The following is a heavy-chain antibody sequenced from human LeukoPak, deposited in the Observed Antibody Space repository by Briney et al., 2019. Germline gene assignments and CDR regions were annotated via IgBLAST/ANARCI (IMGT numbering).Heavy chain of an antibody. D-gene: IGHD3-3*01. CDR2: IYSGGST. CDR1: GFTVSSNY. CDR3: AREAYYDFWSGYHTVNWFDP. J-gene: IGHJ5*02. Sequence: PGGPLRLSCAASGFTVSSNYMSWVRQAPGKGLEWVSVIYSGGSTYYADSVKGRFTISRDNSKNTLYLQMNSLRAEDTAVYYRAREAYYDFWSGYHTVNWFDPWGRGTLVTVSS. V-gene: IGHV3-66*01.